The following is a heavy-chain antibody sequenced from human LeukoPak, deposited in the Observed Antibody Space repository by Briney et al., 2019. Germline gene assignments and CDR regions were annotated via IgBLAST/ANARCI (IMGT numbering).Heavy chain of an antibody. CDR2: IYYSGST. CDR1: GGSISSYY. V-gene: IGHV4-59*01. J-gene: IGHJ4*02. Sequence: SETLSLTCTVSGGSISSYYWSWIRQPPGKGLEWIGYIYYSGSTNYNPPLKSRVTIPIDTSKNQFSLKLSSVTAADTAVYYCARVQQSQIDYYFDYWGQGTLVTVSS. CDR3: ARVQQSQIDYYFDY. D-gene: IGHD3-9*01.